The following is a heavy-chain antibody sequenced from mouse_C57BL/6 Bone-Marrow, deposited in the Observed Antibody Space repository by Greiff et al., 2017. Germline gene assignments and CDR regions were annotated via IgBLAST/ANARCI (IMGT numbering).Heavy chain of an antibody. J-gene: IGHJ3*01. CDR3: ARGPYYGYDGGFAY. Sequence: EVQLQQSGPELVKPGASVKIPCKASGYTFTDYNMDWVKQSHGKSLEWIGDINPNNGGTIYNQKFKGKATLTVDQSSSTAYMELRSLTSEDTAVYYCARGPYYGYDGGFAYWGQGTLVTVSA. D-gene: IGHD2-9*01. CDR2: INPNNGGT. V-gene: IGHV1-18*01. CDR1: GYTFTDYN.